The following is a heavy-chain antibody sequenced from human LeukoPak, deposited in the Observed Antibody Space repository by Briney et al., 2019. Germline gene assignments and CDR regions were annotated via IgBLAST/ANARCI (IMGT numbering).Heavy chain of an antibody. CDR3: ARNSPWRGRTVTTSPFDY. J-gene: IGHJ4*02. V-gene: IGHV3-30-3*01. D-gene: IGHD4-11*01. Sequence: GGSLRLSCAASGFTFSSYAMHWVRQAPGKGLEWVAVISYDGSNKYYADSVKGRFTISRDNSKNTLYLQMNSLRAEDTAVYYCARNSPWRGRTVTTSPFDYWGQGTLVTVSS. CDR2: ISYDGSNK. CDR1: GFTFSSYA.